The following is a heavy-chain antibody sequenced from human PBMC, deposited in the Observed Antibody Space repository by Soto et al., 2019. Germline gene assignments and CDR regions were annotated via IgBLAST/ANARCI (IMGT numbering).Heavy chain of an antibody. CDR1: GFTFSNDW. Sequence: GGSLRLSCAASGFTFSNDWMNWVRQAPRKGLEWVGRIKSKTDGGTTDYAAPVKGRFTISRDDSKNTLYLQMNSLKTEDTAVYYCTTDFEQWLVLSDAFDIWGQGTMVTVSS. CDR2: IKSKTDGGTT. D-gene: IGHD6-19*01. CDR3: TTDFEQWLVLSDAFDI. J-gene: IGHJ3*02. V-gene: IGHV3-15*07.